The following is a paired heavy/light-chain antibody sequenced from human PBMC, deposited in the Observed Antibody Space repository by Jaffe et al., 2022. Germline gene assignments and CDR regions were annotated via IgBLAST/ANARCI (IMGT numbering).Light chain of an antibody. V-gene: IGLV3-19*01. J-gene: IGLJ3*02. CDR1: SLRRYY. CDR3: NSRDSSGNLWV. Sequence: SSELTQDPAVSVALGQTVRITCQGDSLRRYYASWYQQKPGQAPVVVIYHKDKRPSGIPDRFSGSSSGNTASLTITGAQAEDEADYYCNSRDSSGNLWVFGGGSKLTVL. CDR2: HKD.
Heavy chain of an antibody. J-gene: IGHJ5*02. D-gene: IGHD3-10*01. CDR1: GYTFTRHW. CDR3: ARDHSLAEPLPGWWFDP. CDR2: INPNGGKT. V-gene: IGHV1-46*01. Sequence: QVQLVQSGAEVKKPGASVRVSCKASGYTFTRHWMHWVRQAPGQGLEWMAIINPNGGKTYYAQRFQGRVTLTRDTSTSTVYMELSSLRSEDTALYYCARDHSLAEPLPGWWFDPWGQGTLVTVSS.